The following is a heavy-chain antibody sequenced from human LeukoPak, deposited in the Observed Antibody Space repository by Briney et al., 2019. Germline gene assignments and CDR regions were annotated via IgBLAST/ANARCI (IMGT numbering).Heavy chain of an antibody. Sequence: GGSLRLSCAASGFTFSSYAMHWVRQAPGKGLEWVAVISYDGSNKYYADSVKGRFTISRDNSKNTLHLQMNSLGAEDTAVYYCAKSAYYDSSGFYREYYFDYWGQGTLVTVSS. CDR3: AKSAYYDSSGFYREYYFDY. J-gene: IGHJ4*02. D-gene: IGHD3-22*01. CDR2: ISYDGSNK. CDR1: GFTFSSYA. V-gene: IGHV3-30-3*02.